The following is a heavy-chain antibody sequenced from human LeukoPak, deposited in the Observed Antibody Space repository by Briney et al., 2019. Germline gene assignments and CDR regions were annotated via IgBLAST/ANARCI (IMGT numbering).Heavy chain of an antibody. V-gene: IGHV1-8*02. CDR3: ARAQIQYYYGSGSYSY. CDR2: MNPNSGNT. Sequence: ASVKVSCKASGYTFTSCDISWVRQATGQGLEWMGCMNPNSGNTGYAQKFQGRVTMTRNTSMSTAYMELSSLRSEDTAVYYCARAQIQYYYGSGSYSYWGQGTLVTVSS. D-gene: IGHD3-10*01. J-gene: IGHJ4*02. CDR1: GYTFTSCD.